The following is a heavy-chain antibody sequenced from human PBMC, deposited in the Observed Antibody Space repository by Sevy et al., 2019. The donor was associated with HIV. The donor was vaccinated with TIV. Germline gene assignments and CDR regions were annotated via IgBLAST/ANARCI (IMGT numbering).Heavy chain of an antibody. CDR3: AKTIGPMITFGGVIVMGYFDY. J-gene: IGHJ4*02. D-gene: IGHD3-16*02. CDR2: ISGSGGST. V-gene: IGHV3-23*01. CDR1: GFTFSSYA. Sequence: GGSLRLSCAASGFTFSSYAMSWVRQAPGKGLEWVSAISGSGGSTYYADSVKGRFTISRDNSKNTLYLQMNSLRAEDTAVYYCAKTIGPMITFGGVIVMGYFDYWGQETLVTVSS.